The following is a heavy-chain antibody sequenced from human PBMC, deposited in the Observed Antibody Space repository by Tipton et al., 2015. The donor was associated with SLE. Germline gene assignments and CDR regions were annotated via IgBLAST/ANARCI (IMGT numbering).Heavy chain of an antibody. Sequence: TLSLTCTVSGGSINYYWNWIRQPPGRTLEWIGYISYGGGTNYNPSLKSRVTISVDTAKNQFSLKLTSVTAADTAVYYCARGMVTWRGAIVGVDVWGQGTTVNVSS. D-gene: IGHD2-21*02. J-gene: IGHJ6*02. V-gene: IGHV4-59*08. CDR3: ARGMVTWRGAIVGVDV. CDR1: GGSINYY. CDR2: ISYGGGT.